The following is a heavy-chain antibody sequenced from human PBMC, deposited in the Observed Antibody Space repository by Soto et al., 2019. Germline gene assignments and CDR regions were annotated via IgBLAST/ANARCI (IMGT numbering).Heavy chain of an antibody. CDR3: AREETAWPLAYGLDV. CDR1: GFSFSTYS. CDR2: IGRRSDI. Sequence: GGSLRLSCEASGFSFSTYSVHWVRQAPGKGLEWVSSIGRRSDIYYADSVKGRFTISRDNAKNSVSLQMNSLRDEDTAVYYCAREETAWPLAYGLDVWGQGTTVTVS. J-gene: IGHJ6*02. V-gene: IGHV3-21*01. D-gene: IGHD2-21*02.